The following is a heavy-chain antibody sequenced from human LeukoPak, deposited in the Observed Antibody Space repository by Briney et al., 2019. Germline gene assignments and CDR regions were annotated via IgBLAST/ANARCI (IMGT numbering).Heavy chain of an antibody. J-gene: IGHJ4*02. Sequence: ASVKASCKASGYTFTGYYMHWVRQAPGQGLEWMGWINPNSGGTNYAQKFQGRVTMTRDTSISTAYMELSRLRSDDTAVYYCARGADTAMVPDDYWGQGTLVTVSS. V-gene: IGHV1-2*02. CDR3: ARGADTAMVPDDY. CDR1: GYTFTGYY. D-gene: IGHD5-18*01. CDR2: INPNSGGT.